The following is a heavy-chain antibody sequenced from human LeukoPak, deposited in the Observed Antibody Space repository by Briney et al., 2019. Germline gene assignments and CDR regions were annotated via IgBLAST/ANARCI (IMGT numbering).Heavy chain of an antibody. CDR2: IYTSGST. CDR3: ANTIAVAGIDAFDI. CDR1: GGSISSYY. Sequence: SETLSLTCTVSGGSISSYYWSWIRQPAGKGLEWIGRIYTSGSTNYNPSLKSRVTISVDTSKNQFSLKLSSVTAADTAVYYCANTIAVAGIDAFDIWGQGTMVTVSS. J-gene: IGHJ3*02. D-gene: IGHD6-19*01. V-gene: IGHV4-4*07.